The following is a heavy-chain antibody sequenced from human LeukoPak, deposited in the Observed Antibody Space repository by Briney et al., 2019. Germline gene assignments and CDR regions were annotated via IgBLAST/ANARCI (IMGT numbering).Heavy chain of an antibody. CDR2: IYYSGST. Sequence: SETLSLTCTVSGGSISSYYWSWIRQPPGKGLEWIGYIYYSGSTNYNPSLKSRVTISVNTSKNQFSLKLSSVTAADTAVYYCARGPPSYSSSWYVGWFDPWGQGTLVTVSS. D-gene: IGHD6-13*01. J-gene: IGHJ5*02. CDR1: GGSISSYY. V-gene: IGHV4-59*01. CDR3: ARGPPSYSSSWYVGWFDP.